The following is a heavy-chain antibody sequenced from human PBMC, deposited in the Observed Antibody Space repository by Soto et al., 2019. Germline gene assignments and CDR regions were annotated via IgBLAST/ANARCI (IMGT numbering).Heavy chain of an antibody. Sequence: QVQLVQSGAEVKKPGASVKVSCKASGITYTTYAIHWVRQAPGQGLEWMGWINTGNGNTRYSQRFQGRVSPTTDTSASTAYTDLSSLPSEDTAVYYCARAISGYVTWGQGTLITVSS. CDR1: GITYTTYA. V-gene: IGHV1-3*04. D-gene: IGHD5-12*01. CDR3: ARAISGYVT. CDR2: INTGNGNT. J-gene: IGHJ5*02.